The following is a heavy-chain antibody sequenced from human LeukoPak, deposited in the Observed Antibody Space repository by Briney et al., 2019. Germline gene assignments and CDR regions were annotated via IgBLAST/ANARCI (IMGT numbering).Heavy chain of an antibody. Sequence: PGGSLRLSCAASGFTFSSYGMHWVRQAPGKGLEWVAFIRYDGSNKYYADSVKGRFTISRDNSKNTLYLQMNSLRAEDTAVYYCAKGPDIVVVPAAKGGGYWGQGTLVTVSS. CDR1: GFTFSSYG. CDR2: IRYDGSNK. D-gene: IGHD2-2*01. V-gene: IGHV3-30*02. J-gene: IGHJ4*02. CDR3: AKGPDIVVVPAAKGGGY.